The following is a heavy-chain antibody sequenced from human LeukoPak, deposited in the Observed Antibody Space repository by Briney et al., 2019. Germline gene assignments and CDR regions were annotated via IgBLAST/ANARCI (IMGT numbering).Heavy chain of an antibody. CDR1: GFTFSIFY. J-gene: IGHJ4*02. CDR2: INSDGITT. V-gene: IGHV3-74*01. Sequence: GGSLRLSCAASGFTFSIFYMHWVRQAPGKGLVWVSGINSDGITTSYADSVKGRFTISRDNAKNSLYLQMNSLRAEDTAVYYCARAQSSDYWGQGTLVTVSS. CDR3: ARAQSSDY. D-gene: IGHD6-13*01.